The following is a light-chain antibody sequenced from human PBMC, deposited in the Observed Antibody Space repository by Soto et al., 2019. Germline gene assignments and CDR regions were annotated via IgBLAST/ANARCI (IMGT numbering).Light chain of an antibody. CDR1: SSTVGGYNY. Sequence: QSAWTHPPSPPGSPGQPVTTSSTGTSSTVGGYNYVSWYQQHPGKAPKLMIYEVSQRPSGVPDRFSGSKSGNTASLTVSGLQAEDEADYYCSSYAGSNHNWVFGGGTKVTVL. CDR3: SSYAGSNHNWV. CDR2: EVS. J-gene: IGLJ3*02. V-gene: IGLV2-8*01.